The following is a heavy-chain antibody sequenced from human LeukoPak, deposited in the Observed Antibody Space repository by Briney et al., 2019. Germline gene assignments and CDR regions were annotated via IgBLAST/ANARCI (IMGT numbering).Heavy chain of an antibody. CDR3: ASLYLGN. CDR2: INSEGTST. J-gene: IGHJ4*02. CDR1: GFTFSNYW. V-gene: IGHV3-74*01. Sequence: GGSLRLSCAASGFTFSNYWMHWVRQAPGKGLMWVSNINSEGTSTNYADSVRGRFTVSRDNAKNTLSLQMNSLRAEDTAVYYCASLYLGNWGQGTLVTVSS.